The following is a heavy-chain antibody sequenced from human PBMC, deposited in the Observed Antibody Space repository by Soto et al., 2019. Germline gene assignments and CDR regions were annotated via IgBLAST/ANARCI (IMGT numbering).Heavy chain of an antibody. V-gene: IGHV1-2*02. Sequence: QVQLVQSGAEVKEPGDSVRVSCEASGYTFTAYYIHWVRQAPGQGLEWMGWINPKFGDTTYAQDFQGRVSIPRDMSRSTVYMDLSRLTSDDTAIYYCARNMDYYYGPGSGNGHGFWGQGTTVTVFS. D-gene: IGHD3-10*01. CDR1: GYTFTAYY. CDR2: INPKFGDT. J-gene: IGHJ6*02. CDR3: ARNMDYYYGPGSGNGHGF.